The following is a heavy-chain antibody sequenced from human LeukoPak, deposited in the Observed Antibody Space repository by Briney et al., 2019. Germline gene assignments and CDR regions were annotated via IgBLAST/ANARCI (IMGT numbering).Heavy chain of an antibody. CDR3: ARQEYCSGGSCYTWFDP. CDR2: IYPADSDI. V-gene: IGHV5-51*01. D-gene: IGHD2-15*01. J-gene: IGHJ5*02. Sequence: PGASLQISCQGSGYGINNYWIGWVRQLPGKGLEWMGIIYPADSDIRYSPSFQGQVTISADKSISTAYLQWSSLKASDTAMYYCARQEYCSGGSCYTWFDPWGQGTLDTVSS. CDR1: GYGINNYW.